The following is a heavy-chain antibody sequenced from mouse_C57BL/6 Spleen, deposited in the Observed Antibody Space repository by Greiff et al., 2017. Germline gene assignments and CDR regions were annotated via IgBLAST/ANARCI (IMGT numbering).Heavy chain of an antibody. V-gene: IGHV1-69*01. J-gene: IGHJ3*01. CDR2: IDPSDSYT. CDR3: ARPLSTWGLAY. CDR1: GYTFTSYW. D-gene: IGHD6-1*01. Sequence: QVQLQQPGAELVMPGASVKLSCKASGYTFTSYWMHWVKQRPGQGLEWIGEIDPSDSYTNYNQKFKGKSTLTVDKSSSTAYMQLSSLTSEDSAVYYCARPLSTWGLAYWGQGTLVTVSA.